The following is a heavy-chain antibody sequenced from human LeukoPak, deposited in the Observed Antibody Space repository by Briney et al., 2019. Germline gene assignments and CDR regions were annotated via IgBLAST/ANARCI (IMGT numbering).Heavy chain of an antibody. CDR1: GFTFSSYG. V-gene: IGHV3-30*18. CDR2: ISYDGSNK. J-gene: IGHJ4*02. CDR3: AKDLAYEWELSSFDY. Sequence: PGGSLRLSCAASGFTFSSYGMHWVRQAPGKGLEWVAVISYDGSNKYYADSVKGRFTISRDNSKNTLYLQMNSLIAEDTAVYYCAKDLAYEWELSSFDYWGQGTLVTVSS. D-gene: IGHD1-26*01.